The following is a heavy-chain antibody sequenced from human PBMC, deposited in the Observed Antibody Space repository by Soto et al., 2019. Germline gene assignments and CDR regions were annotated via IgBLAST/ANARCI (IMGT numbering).Heavy chain of an antibody. J-gene: IGHJ4*02. V-gene: IGHV3-23*01. CDR1: GFTFSSYA. D-gene: IGHD3-22*01. Sequence: PGGSLILSCAASGFTFSSYAMSWVRQAPGKGLEWVSAISGSGGSTYYADSVKGRFTISRDNSKNTLYLQMNSLRAEDTAVYYCAKVFSSFDSRTFDYWGQGTLVTVSS. CDR3: AKVFSSFDSRTFDY. CDR2: ISGSGGST.